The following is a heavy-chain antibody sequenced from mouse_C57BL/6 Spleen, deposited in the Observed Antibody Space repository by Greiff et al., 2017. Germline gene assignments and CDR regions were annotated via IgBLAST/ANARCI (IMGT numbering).Heavy chain of an antibody. CDR1: GYTFTSYW. CDR2: IYPGSGST. V-gene: IGHV1-55*01. J-gene: IGHJ3*01. CDR3: ARQGYSNYVFAY. Sequence: VQLQQPGAELVKPGASVKMSCKASGYTFTSYWITWVKQRPGQGLEWIGDIYPGSGSTNYNEKFKSKATLTVDTSSSTAYMQLSSLTSEDSAVYYCARQGYSNYVFAYWGQGTLVTVSA. D-gene: IGHD2-5*01.